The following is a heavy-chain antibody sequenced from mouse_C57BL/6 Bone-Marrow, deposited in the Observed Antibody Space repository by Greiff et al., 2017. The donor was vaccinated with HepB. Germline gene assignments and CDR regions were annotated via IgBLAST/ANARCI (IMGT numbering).Heavy chain of an antibody. D-gene: IGHD2-4*01. J-gene: IGHJ1*03. CDR2: IDPSDSYT. V-gene: IGHV1-69*01. CDR1: GYTFTSYW. CDR3: ARFYDDDEDWYFDV. Sequence: QVQLQQPGAELVMPGASVKLSCKASGYTFTSYWMHWVKQRPGQGLEWIGEIDPSDSYTNYNQKFKGKSTLTVDKSSSTAYMQLSSLTSEDSAVYYCARFYDDDEDWYFDVWGTGTTVTVSS.